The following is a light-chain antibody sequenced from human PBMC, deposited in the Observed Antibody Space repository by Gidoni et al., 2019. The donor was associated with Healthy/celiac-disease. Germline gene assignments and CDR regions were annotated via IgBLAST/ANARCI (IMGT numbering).Light chain of an antibody. CDR2: DVS. CDR3: SSYTSSSTPV. V-gene: IGLV2-14*01. Sequence: QSALTLLASVSGSPGQASTIACTGTSIDVGGYNYVSWYQQHPGQAPKLMIYDVSNRPSGVSNRFSGSKSGNTASLTISGLQAEDEADYYCSSYTSSSTPVFGGGTKLTVL. J-gene: IGLJ2*01. CDR1: SIDVGGYNY.